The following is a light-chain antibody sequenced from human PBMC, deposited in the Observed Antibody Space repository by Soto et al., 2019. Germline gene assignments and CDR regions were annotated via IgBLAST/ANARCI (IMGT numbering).Light chain of an antibody. CDR1: NIGSKN. CDR2: RDY. CDR3: QVWDSSTAHVV. V-gene: IGLV3-9*01. Sequence: SYELTQPLSVSVALGQTARITCGGNNIGSKNVHWYQQKPGQAPVLVIYRDYNRPSGIPERFSGSNSGNTATLTISRAQAGDEGDYYCQVWDSSTAHVVFGEGTKLTVL. J-gene: IGLJ2*01.